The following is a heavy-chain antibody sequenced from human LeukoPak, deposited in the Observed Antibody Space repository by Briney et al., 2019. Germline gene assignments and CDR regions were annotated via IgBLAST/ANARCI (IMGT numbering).Heavy chain of an antibody. Sequence: GGSLRLSCAASGFTFSSYGMSWVRQAPGKGLEWVSAISGSGGSTYYADSVKGRFTISRDNSKNTLYLQMNGLRAEDTAVYYCAKAVVVVVPSLFDYWGQGTLVTVSS. V-gene: IGHV3-23*01. D-gene: IGHD3-22*01. CDR3: AKAVVVVVPSLFDY. CDR1: GFTFSSYG. J-gene: IGHJ4*02. CDR2: ISGSGGST.